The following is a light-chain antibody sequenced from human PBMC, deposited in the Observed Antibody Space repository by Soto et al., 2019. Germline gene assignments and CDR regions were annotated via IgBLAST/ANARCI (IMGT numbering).Light chain of an antibody. J-gene: IGLJ3*02. Sequence: QSVLTQPPSVSGAPGQRVTISCTGSSSNIGAGYDVHWYQQLPGTAPKLLIYGNSNRPSGVPDRFSGSKSGTSASLAITGLQAEDEADYYCQSYDSSLSAWVFGGWTQLTVL. V-gene: IGLV1-40*01. CDR2: GNS. CDR1: SSNIGAGYD. CDR3: QSYDSSLSAWV.